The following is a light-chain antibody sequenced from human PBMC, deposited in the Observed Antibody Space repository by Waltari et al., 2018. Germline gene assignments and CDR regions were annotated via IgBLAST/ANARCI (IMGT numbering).Light chain of an antibody. J-gene: IGKJ4*01. CDR1: QSLLHSDGKTH. Sequence: IVMTQSPLSLSVTPGQPAAISCKSTQSLLHSDGKTHLYWYLQRPGQSPQLLIYDVSIRASGVPERFNGSGSGTDFTLKISRVESDDVGLYYCMQSRKFPLTFGGGTRVEIK. CDR2: DVS. V-gene: IGKV2D-29*02. CDR3: MQSRKFPLT.